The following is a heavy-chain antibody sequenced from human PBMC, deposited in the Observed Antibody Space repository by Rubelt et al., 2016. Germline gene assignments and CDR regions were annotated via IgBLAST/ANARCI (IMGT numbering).Heavy chain of an antibody. CDR1: GYTFTSYG. D-gene: IGHD3-10*01. CDR3: VGGEAADY. J-gene: IGHJ4*02. V-gene: IGHV1-18*01. CDR2: FSAYNGNT. Sequence: QFQLVQSGAEVKNPGASVKVSCKASGYTFTSYGISWVRQAPGQGLEWMGWFSAYNGNTNYAQKLQGRGTMTADTSTSTAYMGLRSVRSDDTAVYYSVGGEAADYWGQGSLVTVAS.